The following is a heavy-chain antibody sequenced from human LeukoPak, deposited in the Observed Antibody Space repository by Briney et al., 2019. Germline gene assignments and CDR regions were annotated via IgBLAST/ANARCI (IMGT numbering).Heavy chain of an antibody. D-gene: IGHD3-10*01. Sequence: SETLSLTCTVSGYSISSGYYWGWIRQPPGKGLEWIGSIYHSGSTYYNPSLKSRVTILVDTSKNQFSLKLSSVTAADTAVYYCAGGSGSYYFEDYWGQGTLVTVSS. V-gene: IGHV4-38-2*02. CDR3: AGGSGSYYFEDY. J-gene: IGHJ4*02. CDR1: GYSISSGYY. CDR2: IYHSGST.